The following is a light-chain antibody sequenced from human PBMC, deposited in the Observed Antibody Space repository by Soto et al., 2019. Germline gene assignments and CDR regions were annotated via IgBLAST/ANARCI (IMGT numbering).Light chain of an antibody. CDR1: QGFXSK. J-gene: IGKJ4*01. V-gene: IGKV3-20*01. CDR3: QQYGSATRT. CDR2: CAS. Sequence: IVMTQSPATLSVSPGESATLSCRASQGFXSKLGWYQEKPGQAPRFVXACASSMATGSPDRLSGSGSATDFTLTISRLEPEDFAVYYCQQYGSATRTFGGGTKVDIK.